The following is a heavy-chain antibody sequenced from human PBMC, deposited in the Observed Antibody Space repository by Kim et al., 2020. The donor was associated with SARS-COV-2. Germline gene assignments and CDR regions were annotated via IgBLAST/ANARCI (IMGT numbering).Heavy chain of an antibody. J-gene: IGHJ4*02. CDR3: ARGNPRNTSHCCTYYFDY. CDR2: IIPIVGTA. CDR1: GGTFSSYA. Sequence: SVKVSCKASGGTFSSYAISWVRQAPGQGLEWMGVIIPIVGTANYAQKFQGRVTITADESTSTAYMELSSLRSEDTAVYYCARGNPRNTSHCCTYYFDYWGPGTPVTVSP. D-gene: IGHD2-2*01. V-gene: IGHV1-69*13.